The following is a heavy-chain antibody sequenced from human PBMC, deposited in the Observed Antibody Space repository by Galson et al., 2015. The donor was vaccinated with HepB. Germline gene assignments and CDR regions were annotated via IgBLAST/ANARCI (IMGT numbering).Heavy chain of an antibody. CDR2: INPSGGST. CDR3: ARVPRDTVTTPGGAFDI. Sequence: SVKVSCKASGYTFTSYYMHWVRQAPGQGLEWMGIINPSGGSTSYAQKFQGRVTMTRDTSTSTVYMELSSLRSEDTAVYYCARVPRDTVTTPGGAFDIWGQGTMVTVSS. J-gene: IGHJ3*02. D-gene: IGHD4-17*01. CDR1: GYTFTSYY. V-gene: IGHV1-46*01.